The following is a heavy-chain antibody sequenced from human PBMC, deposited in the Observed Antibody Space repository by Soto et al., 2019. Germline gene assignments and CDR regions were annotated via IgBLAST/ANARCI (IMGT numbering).Heavy chain of an antibody. CDR1: GGSISSYY. J-gene: IGHJ3*02. CDR3: AREITNIVVEKEGAFDI. V-gene: IGHV4-59*01. CDR2: IYYSGST. Sequence: SETLSLTCTVSGGSISSYYWSWIRQPPGKGLEWIGYIYYSGSTNYNPSLKSRVTISVDTSKNQFSLKLSSVTAADTAVYYCAREITNIVVEKEGAFDIWGQGKMVTVSS. D-gene: IGHD2-21*01.